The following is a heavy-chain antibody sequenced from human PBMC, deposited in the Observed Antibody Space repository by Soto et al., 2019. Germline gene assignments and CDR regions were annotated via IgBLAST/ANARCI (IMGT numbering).Heavy chain of an antibody. Sequence: TVGSLRLSCAASGFTFSDYYMGWVRQAPGKGLEWISFVDRTGSPLFYADSVKGRFTISRDNAKNSPFLQMNSLRAEDTAVYYCAREPFGEFVFDYWGQGTLVTVSS. CDR2: VDRTGSPL. CDR1: GFTFSDYY. CDR3: AREPFGEFVFDY. J-gene: IGHJ4*02. V-gene: IGHV3-11*04. D-gene: IGHD3-10*01.